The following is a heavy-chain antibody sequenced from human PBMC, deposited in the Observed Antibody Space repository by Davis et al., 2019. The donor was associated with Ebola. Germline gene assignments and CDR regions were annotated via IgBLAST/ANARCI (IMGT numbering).Heavy chain of an antibody. Sequence: SETLSLTCTVSGGSISSYYWSWIRQPPGKGLEWIGYIYYSGSTNYNPSLKSRVTISVDTSTNQFSLKLSSVTAADTAVYYCARYSNYVGYFDYWGQGTLVTVSS. CDR1: GGSISSYY. D-gene: IGHD4-11*01. V-gene: IGHV4-59*01. CDR2: IYYSGST. J-gene: IGHJ4*02. CDR3: ARYSNYVGYFDY.